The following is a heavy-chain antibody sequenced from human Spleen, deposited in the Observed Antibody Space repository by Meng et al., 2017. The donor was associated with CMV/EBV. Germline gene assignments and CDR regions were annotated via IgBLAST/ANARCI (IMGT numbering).Heavy chain of an antibody. D-gene: IGHD1-1*01. V-gene: IGHV4-39*07. Sequence: SGGSISSSSYYWGWIRQPPGKGLEWIGSIYSSGSTSYNPSLKSRVTISVDTSKNQFSLKLSSVTAADTAVYYCAREDAGTPINWVDPWGQGTLVTVSS. CDR1: GGSISSSSYY. CDR3: AREDAGTPINWVDP. CDR2: IYSSGST. J-gene: IGHJ5*02.